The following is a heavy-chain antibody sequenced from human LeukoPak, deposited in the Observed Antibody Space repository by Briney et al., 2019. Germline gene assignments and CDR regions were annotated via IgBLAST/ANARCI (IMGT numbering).Heavy chain of an antibody. D-gene: IGHD5-18*01. J-gene: IGHJ4*02. V-gene: IGHV3-7*01. CDR3: ARETPDTAMVTFPDY. CDR1: GFTFSSYW. CDR2: IKQDGSEK. Sequence: SGGSLRLSCVASGFTFSSYWMSWVRQAPGKGLEWVANIKQDGSEKYYVDSVKGRFTISRDNAKNSLYLQMNSLRAEDTAVYYCARETPDTAMVTFPDYWGQGTLVTVSS.